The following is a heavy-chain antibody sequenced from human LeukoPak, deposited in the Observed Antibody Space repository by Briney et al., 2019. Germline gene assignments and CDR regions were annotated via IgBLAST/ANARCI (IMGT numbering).Heavy chain of an antibody. CDR2: IYYSGST. Sequence: SETLSHTCIVSGASISSHYWSWIWQPPGKGLEWIGYIYYSGSTNYSPSLKSRVTISVDTSKHQFSLKLSSVTAADTAVYYCARTRYSSGWFFDYWGQGTLVTVSS. CDR3: ARTRYSSGWFFDY. V-gene: IGHV4-59*11. J-gene: IGHJ4*02. D-gene: IGHD6-19*01. CDR1: GASISSHY.